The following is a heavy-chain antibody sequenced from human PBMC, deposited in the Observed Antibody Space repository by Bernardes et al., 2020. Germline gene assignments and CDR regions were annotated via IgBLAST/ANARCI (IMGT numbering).Heavy chain of an antibody. J-gene: IGHJ4*02. D-gene: IGHD1-26*01. CDR3: AKGKSGSYYKTYFEY. V-gene: IGHV3-30*18. Sequence: VAVTLKKKSNKSYAYSVKGLFTISRDNSKNTLYLQMNSLRAEDTAVYYCAKGKSGSYYKTYFEYWGQG. CDR2: TLKKKSNK.